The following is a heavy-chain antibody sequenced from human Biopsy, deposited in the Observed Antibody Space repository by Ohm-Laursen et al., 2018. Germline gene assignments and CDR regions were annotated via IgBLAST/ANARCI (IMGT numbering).Heavy chain of an antibody. D-gene: IGHD3-3*01. J-gene: IGHJ5*02. V-gene: IGHV4-59*01. CDR2: VYNDGIT. CDR1: GGSIISYY. Sequence: GTLSLTCTVSGGSIISYYWTWIRQTPGKGLEWIGHVYNDGITNYNPSLKSRVTISKDTSKNQFSLQLSSVTAADTAVYYCARTPRDSFWSGSYKRGLWFDPWGQGTLVTVSS. CDR3: ARTPRDSFWSGSYKRGLWFDP.